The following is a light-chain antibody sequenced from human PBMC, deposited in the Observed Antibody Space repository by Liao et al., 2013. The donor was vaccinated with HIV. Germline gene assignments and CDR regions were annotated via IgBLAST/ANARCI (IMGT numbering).Light chain of an antibody. CDR1: NVGSKS. CDR2: YDS. J-gene: IGLJ3*02. CDR3: QIWDSNNDLPV. Sequence: SYELTQPPSVSVAPGKTARITCGGNNVGSKSVHWYQQKPGQAPXLVILYDSDRPSGIPERFSGSNSGNTATLTISRVEAGDEADFYCQIWDSNNDLPVFGGGTKLTVL. V-gene: IGLV3-21*01.